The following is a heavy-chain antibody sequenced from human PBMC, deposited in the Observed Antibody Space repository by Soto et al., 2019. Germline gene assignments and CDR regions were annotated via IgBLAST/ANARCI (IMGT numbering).Heavy chain of an antibody. D-gene: IGHD3-3*01. J-gene: IGHJ4*02. CDR3: ARTEGYYDFWSGYFGQVLFDY. CDR1: GYSITSYA. Sequence: GASVKVSCKACGYSITSYAMHWVRQAPEQRLEWMGWINAGNGNTKYSQKFQGRVTITRDTSASTAYMELSSLRSEDTAVYYCARTEGYYDFWSGYFGQVLFDYWGQGTLVTVSS. V-gene: IGHV1-3*01. CDR2: INAGNGNT.